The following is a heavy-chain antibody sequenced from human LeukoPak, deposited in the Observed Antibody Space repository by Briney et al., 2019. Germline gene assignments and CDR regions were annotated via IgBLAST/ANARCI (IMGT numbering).Heavy chain of an antibody. V-gene: IGHV1-69*13. CDR1: GYTFTNYG. D-gene: IGHD2-21*02. Sequence: GASVKVSCKASGYTFTNYGITWVRQAPGQGLEWMGGIIPIFGTANYAQKFQGRVTITADESTSTAYMELSSLRSEDTAVYYCAREYIVVVTAIPGAFDIWGQGTMVTVSS. J-gene: IGHJ3*02. CDR3: AREYIVVVTAIPGAFDI. CDR2: IIPIFGTA.